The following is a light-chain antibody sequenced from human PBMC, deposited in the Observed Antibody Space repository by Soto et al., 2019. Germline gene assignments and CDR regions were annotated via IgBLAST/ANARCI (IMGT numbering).Light chain of an antibody. CDR2: GAS. CDR1: QSVRNSY. Sequence: EILLTQSPGTLSLSPGERATLSCRASQSVRNSYLAWYQQKPGQAPRLLIYGASGRATGIPDRFSGSGSGTDFTLTISRLEPEDFATYYCQQSSSTPRTFGQGTKVEIK. V-gene: IGKV3-20*01. CDR3: QQSSSTPRT. J-gene: IGKJ1*01.